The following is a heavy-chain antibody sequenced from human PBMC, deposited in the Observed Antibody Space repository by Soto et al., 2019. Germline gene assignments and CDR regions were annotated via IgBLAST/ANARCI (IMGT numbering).Heavy chain of an antibody. J-gene: IGHJ4*02. Sequence: EVQLVESGGGLVQPGGSLRLSCAASGFTFSSYWMHWVRQAPGKGLVWVSRINSDGSNTGYADSVKGRFTISRDNDKNTLYLQMNGLRAEATAVYYWAKQFDYWGQGTLVTVSS. V-gene: IGHV3-74*01. CDR3: AKQFDY. CDR1: GFTFSSYW. CDR2: INSDGSNT.